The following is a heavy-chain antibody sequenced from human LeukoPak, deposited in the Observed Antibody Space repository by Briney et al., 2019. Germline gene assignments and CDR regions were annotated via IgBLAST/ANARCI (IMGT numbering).Heavy chain of an antibody. J-gene: IGHJ3*01. V-gene: IGHV1-8*02. CDR3: ASRAVTQKAGDYAFDV. D-gene: IGHD3-10*01. CDR1: GYTFTSYD. Sequence: ASVKVSCKASGYTFTSYDINWGRQATGQGPEWMGWMNPSSGNAGYAPKFQRRVTMTRDTSLSTAYMEPSSLRSEDTAVYYCASRAVTQKAGDYAFDVWGQGTMVTVSS. CDR2: MNPSSGNA.